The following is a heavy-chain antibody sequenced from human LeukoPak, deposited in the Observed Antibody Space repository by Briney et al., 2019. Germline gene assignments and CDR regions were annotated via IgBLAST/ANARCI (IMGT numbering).Heavy chain of an antibody. CDR3: ARGVLSVYYFDI. D-gene: IGHD3-10*01. Sequence: SETLSLTCAVSGGSYSGYYWAWIRQSPGKGLEWIGEIHYSGATSYNPSVKRRATIFADTSNNRFSLRLTSVTAADTAVYYCARGVLSVYYFDIWGQGSVATVSS. V-gene: IGHV4-34*01. CDR1: GGSYSGYY. CDR2: IHYSGAT. J-gene: IGHJ3*02.